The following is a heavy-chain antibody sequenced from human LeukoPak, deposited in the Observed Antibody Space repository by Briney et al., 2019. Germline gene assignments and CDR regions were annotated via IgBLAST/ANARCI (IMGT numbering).Heavy chain of an antibody. J-gene: IGHJ4*02. CDR1: GGSFSGYY. CDR3: AREEATVTTSGAGGRDY. V-gene: IGHV4-34*01. CDR2: INHSGST. D-gene: IGHD4-17*01. Sequence: SETLSLTCAVYGGSFSGYYWSWIRQPPGKGLEWIGEINHSGSTNYNPSLKSRVTISVDTSKNQFSLKLSSVTAADTAVYYCAREEATVTTSGAGGRDYWGQGTLVTVSS.